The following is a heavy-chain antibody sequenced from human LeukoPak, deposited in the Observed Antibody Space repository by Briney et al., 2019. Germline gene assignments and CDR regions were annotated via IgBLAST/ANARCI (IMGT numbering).Heavy chain of an antibody. D-gene: IGHD2-15*01. V-gene: IGHV3-48*03. CDR3: ARQYCSGGSCGLDY. Sequence: GGSLRLSCGASGFTFSSYEMNWVRQAPGKGLEWVSYISSSGSTIYYADSVKGRFTISRDNAKNSLYLQMNSLRAEDTAVYYCARQYCSGGSCGLDYWGQGTLVTVSS. CDR1: GFTFSSYE. CDR2: ISSSGSTI. J-gene: IGHJ4*02.